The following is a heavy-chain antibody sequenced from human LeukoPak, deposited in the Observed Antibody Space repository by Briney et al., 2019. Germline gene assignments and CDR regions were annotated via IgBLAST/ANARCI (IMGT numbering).Heavy chain of an antibody. D-gene: IGHD2-2*01. J-gene: IGHJ2*01. Sequence: PGGSLRLSCAASGFTFSSYAMSWVRQAPGKGLEWVSAISGSGGSTYYADSVKGRFTISRDNAKNSLYLQMSSLRAEDTAVYYCARVGYCTDTSCYWYFDLWGRGTLVTASS. CDR3: ARVGYCTDTSCYWYFDL. V-gene: IGHV3-23*01. CDR2: ISGSGGST. CDR1: GFTFSSYA.